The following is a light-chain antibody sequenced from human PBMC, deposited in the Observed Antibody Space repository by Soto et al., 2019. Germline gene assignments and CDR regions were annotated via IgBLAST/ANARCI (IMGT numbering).Light chain of an antibody. CDR3: QQYGRSPPT. Sequence: EIVLTQSPGTLSLSPGERATLSCRASQSVSSNYLAWYQQKPGQAPRLLIYGASSRATGIPDRFSGSGSVTDFTLTISRLEPEDFAMYYCQQYGRSPPTFGQGTKVAI. CDR2: GAS. CDR1: QSVSSNY. V-gene: IGKV3-20*01. J-gene: IGKJ1*01.